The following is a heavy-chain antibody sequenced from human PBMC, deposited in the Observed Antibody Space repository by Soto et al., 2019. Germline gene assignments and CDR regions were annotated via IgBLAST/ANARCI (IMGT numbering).Heavy chain of an antibody. CDR1: GGSISSYY. CDR2: IYYSGST. Sequence: SETLSLTCTVSGGSISSYYWSWIRQPPGKGLEWIGYIYYSGSTNYNPSLKSRVTISVDTSKNQFSLKLSSVTAADTAVYYCAKDGTIFGEYYYYYYYMDVWGKGTTVTVSS. V-gene: IGHV4-59*12. J-gene: IGHJ6*03. D-gene: IGHD3-3*01. CDR3: AKDGTIFGEYYYYYYYMDV.